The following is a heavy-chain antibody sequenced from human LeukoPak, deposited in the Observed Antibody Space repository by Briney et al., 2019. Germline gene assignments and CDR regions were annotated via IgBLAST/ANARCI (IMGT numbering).Heavy chain of an antibody. CDR3: ASLGELRSDY. D-gene: IGHD3-16*01. CDR2: IYYSGST. CDR1: GGSISSSSYY. V-gene: IGHV4-39*07. J-gene: IGHJ4*02. Sequence: SETLSLTCTVSGGSISSSSYYWGWIRQPPGKGLEWIGSIYYSGSTYYNPSLKSRVTISVDTSKNQFSLKLSSVTAADTAVYYCASLGELRSDYWGQGTLVTVSS.